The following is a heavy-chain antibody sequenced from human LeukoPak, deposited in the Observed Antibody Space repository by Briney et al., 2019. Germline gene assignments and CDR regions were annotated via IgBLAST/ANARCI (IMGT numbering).Heavy chain of an antibody. CDR1: GGTFSSYA. Sequence: SVKVSCKASGGTFSSYAISWVRQAPGQGLEWMGGIIPIFGTANYAQKFQGRVTITADESTSTAYMELSSLRSEDTAVYYCASEIAAASPGDYWGQGTLVTVSS. CDR2: IIPIFGTA. J-gene: IGHJ4*02. D-gene: IGHD6-13*01. CDR3: ASEIAAASPGDY. V-gene: IGHV1-69*01.